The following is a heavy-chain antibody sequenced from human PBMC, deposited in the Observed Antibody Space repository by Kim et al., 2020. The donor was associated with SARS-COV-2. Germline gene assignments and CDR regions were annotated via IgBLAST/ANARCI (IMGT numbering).Heavy chain of an antibody. D-gene: IGHD3-3*01. V-gene: IGHV4-34*01. J-gene: IGHJ5*02. Sequence: KSRVTISVDPSKNQFSLKLSSVTGADTAVYYCARGKVLRFLEWLFRAFDPWGQGTLVTVSS. CDR3: ARGKVLRFLEWLFRAFDP.